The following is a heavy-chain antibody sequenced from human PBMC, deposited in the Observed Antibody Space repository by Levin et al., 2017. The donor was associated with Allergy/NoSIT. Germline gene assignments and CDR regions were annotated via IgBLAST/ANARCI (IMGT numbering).Heavy chain of an antibody. CDR2: ISGSTNYI. Sequence: GGSLRLSCAASGFTFSSYSMNWVRQAPGKGLEWVSSISGSTNYIYYADSVQGRFTVSRDNAKNSLYLQMNTLRVEDTAVYYCASVGGKISDWYPFWYFDLWGRGTLVTVSS. CDR1: GFTFSSYS. D-gene: IGHD3-9*01. V-gene: IGHV3-21*01. CDR3: ASVGGKISDWYPFWYFDL. J-gene: IGHJ2*01.